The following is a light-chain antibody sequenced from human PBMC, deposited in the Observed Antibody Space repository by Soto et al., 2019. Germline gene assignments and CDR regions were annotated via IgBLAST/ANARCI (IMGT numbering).Light chain of an antibody. Sequence: DIQMSQSPSSLSASLGDRVTITCRASQSISRYLNWYQQTQGKAPNLLIYVASSLQSEVPSRFSGNGSGTDFTLPLTSLQPEDFETYYCQQSYGTPITFGQGTRLEI. J-gene: IGKJ5*01. CDR3: QQSYGTPIT. CDR1: QSISRY. V-gene: IGKV1-39*01. CDR2: VAS.